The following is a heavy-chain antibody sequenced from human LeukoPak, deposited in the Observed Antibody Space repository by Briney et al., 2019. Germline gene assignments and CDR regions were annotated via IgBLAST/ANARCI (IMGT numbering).Heavy chain of an antibody. CDR2: IYPSKSDT. CDR1: GYSFADYW. Sequence: GESLKISCKASGYSFADYWIGWVRQMPGKGLEWMGIIYPSKSDTKYSPSFQGKGTISPDKSISPAYLQWSSLEASDTAIYFCARHQWLGFLGYSYGMDVWGQGTTVTVSS. D-gene: IGHD6-19*01. J-gene: IGHJ6*02. V-gene: IGHV5-51*01. CDR3: ARHQWLGFLGYSYGMDV.